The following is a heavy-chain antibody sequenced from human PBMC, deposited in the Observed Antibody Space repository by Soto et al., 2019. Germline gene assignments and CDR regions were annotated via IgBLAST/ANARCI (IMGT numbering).Heavy chain of an antibody. V-gene: IGHV3-9*01. Sequence: EVQLVESGGGLVQPGRSLRLSCAASGFAFDDYVMHWVRQPPGRGLEWVSGITWNGGTIRYVDSVKGRFTISSDNAENSLYLQMTSLRPEDTAVYYCAKGGSAALIAPSGRDNWFDPWGQGTQVTVSS. CDR2: ITWNGGTI. CDR1: GFAFDDYV. D-gene: IGHD6-13*01. CDR3: AKGGSAALIAPSGRDNWFDP. J-gene: IGHJ5*02.